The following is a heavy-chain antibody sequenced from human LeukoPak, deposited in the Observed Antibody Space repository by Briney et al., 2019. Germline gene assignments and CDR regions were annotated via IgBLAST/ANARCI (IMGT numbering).Heavy chain of an antibody. Sequence: PSETLSLTCTVSGGSISSYYWSWIRQPPGKGLEWIGHIYYSGSTYYNPSLKSRVTISVGTSKNQFSLRLSSVTAADTAVYYCARVGSSSPYFDYWGQGTLVTVSS. J-gene: IGHJ4*02. CDR3: ARVGSSSPYFDY. D-gene: IGHD6-13*01. V-gene: IGHV4-59*08. CDR2: IYYSGST. CDR1: GGSISSYY.